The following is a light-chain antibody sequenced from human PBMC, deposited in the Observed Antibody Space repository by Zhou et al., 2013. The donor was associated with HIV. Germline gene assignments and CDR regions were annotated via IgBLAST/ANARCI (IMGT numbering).Light chain of an antibody. CDR1: QSLLHSNGYNY. CDR3: MQRIEFPLT. J-gene: IGKJ4*01. V-gene: IGKV2-40*01. CDR2: TLS. Sequence: DFVMTQSPLSLSVTLGQPASISCRSSQSLLHSNGYNYLDWYLQKPGQSPQLLIYTLSYRASGVPDRFSGSGSGTEFTLKISRVEAEDVGVYYCMQRIEFPLTFGGGTRVDIK.